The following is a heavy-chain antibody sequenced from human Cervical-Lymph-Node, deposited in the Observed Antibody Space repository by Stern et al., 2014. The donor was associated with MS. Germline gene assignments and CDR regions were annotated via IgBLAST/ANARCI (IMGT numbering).Heavy chain of an antibody. CDR3: ARGHTPYAYNSLFDY. J-gene: IGHJ4*02. Sequence: VQLVESGGGVVQPGTSLRLSCAASGFTFSSYGMHWVRQAPGKGLEWVALAWYDGSTAYYTNSVKGRFTISRDNSKNNLFLQMNSLTAEDTAVYYCARGHTPYAYNSLFDYWGQGPLVTV. CDR2: AWYDGSTA. D-gene: IGHD5-24*01. V-gene: IGHV3-33*01. CDR1: GFTFSSYG.